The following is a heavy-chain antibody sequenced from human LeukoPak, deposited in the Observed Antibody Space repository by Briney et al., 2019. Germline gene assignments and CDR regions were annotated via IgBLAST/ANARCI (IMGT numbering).Heavy chain of an antibody. Sequence: SETLSLTCAVSGGSISSGGHSWSWIRQPPGKGLEWIGYIYHSGSTYYNPSLKSRVTISIDRSKNQFSLKLSSVTAADTAVYYCARGFDILTGSLLLEDAFDIWGQGTMVTVSS. CDR3: ARGFDILTGSLLLEDAFDI. J-gene: IGHJ3*02. D-gene: IGHD3-9*01. CDR2: IYHSGST. V-gene: IGHV4-30-2*01. CDR1: GGSISSGGHS.